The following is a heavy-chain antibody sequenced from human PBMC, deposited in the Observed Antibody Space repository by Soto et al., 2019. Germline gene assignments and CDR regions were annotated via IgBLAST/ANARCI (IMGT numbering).Heavy chain of an antibody. J-gene: IGHJ5*02. Sequence: QVQLQQWGAGLLKPSETLSLTCAVYGGSFRGYYWSWIRQPPGKGLEWIGEINHSGSTNCNPSLKSRVTISVDTSKHQFSLKLSSVTAADPAVYYCARPGLRWPQNWFDPWGQGTLVTVSS. CDR3: ARPGLRWPQNWFDP. D-gene: IGHD4-17*01. V-gene: IGHV4-34*01. CDR2: INHSGST. CDR1: GGSFRGYY.